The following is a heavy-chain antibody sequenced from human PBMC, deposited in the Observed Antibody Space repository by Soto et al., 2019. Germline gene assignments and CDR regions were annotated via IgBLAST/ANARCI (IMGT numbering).Heavy chain of an antibody. Sequence: EASVKVSCKPSGGTLSSYVISWVRQAPGQGLEWMGGIIPVSAKSNYAQKFQGRVTITADESTSTAYMELSSLRSDDTAIYYCAITPGPHYFEIDGSVRGNRFDPWGQGTLVTVSS. CDR2: IIPVSAKS. CDR1: GGTLSSYV. D-gene: IGHD3-22*01. V-gene: IGHV1-69*13. CDR3: AITPGPHYFEIDGSVRGNRFDP. J-gene: IGHJ5*02.